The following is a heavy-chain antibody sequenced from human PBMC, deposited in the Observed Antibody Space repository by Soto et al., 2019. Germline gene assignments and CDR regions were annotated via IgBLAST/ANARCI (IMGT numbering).Heavy chain of an antibody. CDR1: GFAFNKFG. D-gene: IGHD1-26*01. Sequence: QVQLVESGGGVVQPGTSLRLSCEASGFAFNKFGMHWVRQAPGKGLEWVAFISYDGSYQYYADSVQGRLTITRDNSMNTLNMQLNSLRREDTAVYYCAKGGEVGGVLGDHWGQGTVVTVSS. CDR2: ISYDGSYQ. J-gene: IGHJ4*02. V-gene: IGHV3-30*18. CDR3: AKGGEVGGVLGDH.